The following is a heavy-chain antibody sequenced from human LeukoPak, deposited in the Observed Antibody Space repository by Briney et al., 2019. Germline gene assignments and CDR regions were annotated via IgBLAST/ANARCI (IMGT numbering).Heavy chain of an antibody. CDR1: AFTFSSYA. J-gene: IGHJ3*02. Sequence: GGSLRLSRAASAFTFSSYAMHWVRQAPGKGLEWVAVISYDGSNKYYADSVKGRFTISRDNSKNTLYLQMNSLRAEDTAVYYCARNYYDSSGYYYGDAFDIWGQGTMVTVSS. V-gene: IGHV3-30-3*01. CDR2: ISYDGSNK. CDR3: ARNYYDSSGYYYGDAFDI. D-gene: IGHD3-22*01.